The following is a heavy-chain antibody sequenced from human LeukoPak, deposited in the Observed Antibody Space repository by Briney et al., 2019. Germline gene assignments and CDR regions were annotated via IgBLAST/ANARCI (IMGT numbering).Heavy chain of an antibody. V-gene: IGHV3-21*01. D-gene: IGHD3-22*01. Sequence: GGSLRPSCAASGFTFSSYSMNWVRQAPGKGLEWVSSISSSSSYIYYADSVKGRFTISRDNAKNSLYLQMNSLRAEDTAVYYCARANLPITMIVVSLDYWGQGTLVTVSS. CDR1: GFTFSSYS. CDR2: ISSSSSYI. J-gene: IGHJ4*02. CDR3: ARANLPITMIVVSLDY.